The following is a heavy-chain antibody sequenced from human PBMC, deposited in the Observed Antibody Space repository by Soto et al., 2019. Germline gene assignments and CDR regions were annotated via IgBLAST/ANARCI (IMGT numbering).Heavy chain of an antibody. D-gene: IGHD6-6*01. V-gene: IGHV4-34*01. J-gene: IGHJ4*02. CDR1: GGSFSGYY. CDR2: INHSGST. CDR3: AVAAPPGY. Sequence: QVQLQQWGAGLLKPSETLSLTCAVYGGSFSGYYWSWIRQPPGKGLEWIGEINHSGSTNYNPSLTSRVTISVDTSKNQFSLKLSSVTAADTAVYYCAVAAPPGYWGQGTLVTVSS.